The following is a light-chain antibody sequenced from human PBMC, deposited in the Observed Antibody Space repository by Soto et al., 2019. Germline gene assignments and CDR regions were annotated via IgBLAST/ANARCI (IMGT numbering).Light chain of an antibody. CDR3: LIYYGDPHLV. CDR1: TGAVTSGNY. Sequence: QTVVTQEPSLTVSPGGTVTLTCASSTGAVTSGNYPSWFQQKPGQPPRTLIYTTNNKHSWTPARFSGSLLGGKAALTLSGVQPEDEAEYYCLIYYGDPHLVFGGGTKLTVL. CDR2: TTN. J-gene: IGLJ3*02. V-gene: IGLV7-43*01.